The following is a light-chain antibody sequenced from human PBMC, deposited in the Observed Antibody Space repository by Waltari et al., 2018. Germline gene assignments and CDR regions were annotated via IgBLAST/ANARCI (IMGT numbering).Light chain of an antibody. V-gene: IGLV2-8*01. CDR3: SSYAGSNSYV. CDR1: SSDVGGYNY. CDR2: EVS. Sequence: QSALTQPPSASGSPGQSVTISCTGTSSDVGGYNYVSWYQQHPGKAPKLMIYEVSKRPPGVPDRFSGSKSCNTASLTVSGLQAEDEADYYCSSYAGSNSYVFGTGTKVTVL. J-gene: IGLJ1*01.